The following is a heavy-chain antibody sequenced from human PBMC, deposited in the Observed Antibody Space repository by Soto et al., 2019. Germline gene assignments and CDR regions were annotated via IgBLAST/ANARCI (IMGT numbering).Heavy chain of an antibody. CDR2: IYWDDDQ. Sequence: QITLKESGPTLVKPTQTLTLTCTFSGFSLTTAGVSVGWIRQAPGKALRWLALIYWDDDQRYSPSLKSRLTITKHTSKNQVVLRMTNMDPVDTATYYCARQAGAIPNFDYWGQGALVTVSS. V-gene: IGHV2-5*02. CDR1: GFSLTTAGVS. D-gene: IGHD1-26*01. J-gene: IGHJ4*02. CDR3: ARQAGAIPNFDY.